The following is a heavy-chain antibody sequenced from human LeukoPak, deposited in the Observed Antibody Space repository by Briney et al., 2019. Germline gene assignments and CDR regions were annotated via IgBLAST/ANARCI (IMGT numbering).Heavy chain of an antibody. V-gene: IGHV4-59*01. Sequence: SETLTLTCTVSGGSPRSYYWSWIRQPPGKGLEWIGYIYYSGSTNYNPSLKSRVTISVDTSKNQFSLKLKSVTAADTAVYYCARERVNWGSAAYFDYWGQGTLVTVSS. CDR1: GGSPRSYY. D-gene: IGHD7-27*01. CDR3: ARERVNWGSAAYFDY. J-gene: IGHJ4*02. CDR2: IYYSGST.